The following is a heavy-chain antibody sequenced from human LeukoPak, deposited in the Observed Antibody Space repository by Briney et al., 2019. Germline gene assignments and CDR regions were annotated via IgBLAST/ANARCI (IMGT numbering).Heavy chain of an antibody. CDR1: GGSISSGGYY. CDR2: IYYSGST. D-gene: IGHD5-24*01. V-gene: IGHV4-31*03. Sequence: SETLSLTCTVSGGSISSGGYYWSWIRQHPGKGLEWIGYIYYSGSTYYNPSLKSRVTISVDTSKNQFSLKLSSVTAADTAVYYCARANTHGYNYYFDYWGQGTLVTVSS. J-gene: IGHJ4*02. CDR3: ARANTHGYNYYFDY.